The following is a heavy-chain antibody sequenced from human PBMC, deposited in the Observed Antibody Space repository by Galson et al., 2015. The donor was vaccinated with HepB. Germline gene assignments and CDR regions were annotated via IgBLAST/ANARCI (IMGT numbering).Heavy chain of an antibody. CDR1: GYTFTSYA. V-gene: IGHV7-4-1*02. D-gene: IGHD6-19*01. J-gene: IGHJ3*02. CDR2: INTNTGNP. Sequence: KVSCKASGYTFTSYAMNWVRQAPGQGLEWMGWINTNTGNPTYAQGFTGRFVFSLDTSVSTAYLQISSLKAEDTAVYYCARDNQVRQWLVRAFDIWGQGTMVTVSS. CDR3: ARDNQVRQWLVRAFDI.